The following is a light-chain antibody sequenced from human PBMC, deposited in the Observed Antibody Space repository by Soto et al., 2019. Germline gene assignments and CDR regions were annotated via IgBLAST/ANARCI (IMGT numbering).Light chain of an antibody. J-gene: IGLJ2*01. CDR1: SSDVGGYNY. Sequence: QSALTQPASVSGSPGQSITISCTGTSSDVGGYNYVSWYQQHPGKAPKFMIYDVSNRPSGVSDRFSGSKSGNTASLTISGLQAEDEADYYCSSSTTGSTPVVFGGGTTLTVL. CDR3: SSSTTGSTPVV. V-gene: IGLV2-14*01. CDR2: DVS.